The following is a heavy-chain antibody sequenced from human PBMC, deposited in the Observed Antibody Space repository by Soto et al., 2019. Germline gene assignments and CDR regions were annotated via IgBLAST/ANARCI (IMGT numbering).Heavy chain of an antibody. Sequence: QVQLEESGGGVVQPERSLRLSCTTSTFVFSVYSLHWVRQAPGKGLEWVALISHDGTNKYYADSVKGRFTISRDNSKDTLYLQMNSLRPEDTAVYFCARDKDQHEFWGGNRDSWGQGTLVTVSA. V-gene: IGHV3-30-3*01. D-gene: IGHD3-3*01. J-gene: IGHJ4*02. CDR1: TFVFSVYS. CDR3: ARDKDQHEFWGGNRDS. CDR2: ISHDGTNK.